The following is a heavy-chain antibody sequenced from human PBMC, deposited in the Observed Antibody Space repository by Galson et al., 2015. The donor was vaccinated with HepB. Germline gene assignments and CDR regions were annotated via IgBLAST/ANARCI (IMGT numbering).Heavy chain of an antibody. CDR2: ISYDGSFR. Sequence: SLRLSCASSGFSFSNYAIHWVRQAPGKGLEWMAVISYDGSFRYYSDSVKGRFTVSRDPARGILYLQLNSLRVDDTAVSYCVKGGPGRLGMMINRSLGFDPWGQGTRVIVSS. CDR1: GFSFSNYA. D-gene: IGHD3-16*01. J-gene: IGHJ5*02. V-gene: IGHV3-30*18. CDR3: VKGGPGRLGMMINRSLGFDP.